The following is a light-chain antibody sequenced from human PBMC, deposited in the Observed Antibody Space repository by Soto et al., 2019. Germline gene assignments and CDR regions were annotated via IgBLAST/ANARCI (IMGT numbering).Light chain of an antibody. J-gene: IGKJ2*01. Sequence: IAMTQSPLSLPVTPGEPASISCRSSQTLLHSNGYNYLDWYLQKPGQSPQLLIYLGSNRASGVPDRFSGSGSGTDFTLKISRVEAEDVGVFYCMQGLRPMYTFGQGPRWIS. CDR1: QTLLHSNGYNY. CDR2: LGS. CDR3: MQGLRPMYT. V-gene: IGKV2-28*01.